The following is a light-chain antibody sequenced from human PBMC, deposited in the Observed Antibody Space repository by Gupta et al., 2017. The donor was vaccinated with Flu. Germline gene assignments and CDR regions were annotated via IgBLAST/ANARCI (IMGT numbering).Light chain of an antibody. V-gene: IGKV1-39*01. Sequence: PSLSESVGDRVTITCRASQSISNYLNWYQHKPGEAPKLLVYRASSLQSGVPSRFSGSGSGTDFTLTISSLQPEDCATYFCQQSYRTPLLTFDPGTKVDIK. J-gene: IGKJ3*01. CDR2: RAS. CDR1: QSISNY. CDR3: QQSYRTPLLT.